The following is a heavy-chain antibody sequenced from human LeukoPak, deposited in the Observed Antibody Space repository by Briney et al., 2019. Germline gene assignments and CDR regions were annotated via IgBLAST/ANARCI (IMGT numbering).Heavy chain of an antibody. D-gene: IGHD3-9*01. CDR2: ISSSGSSI. J-gene: IGHJ4*01. Sequence: PGGSLRLSCAASGFTFRSCELNGVRQAPGKGLEWVSYISSSGSSIYYADSVKGRFTISRDNAKNSLYLQMNTVIADDTAVYYCAKDWQGGLTGTGILWGHGTLVTVSS. CDR1: GFTFRSCE. V-gene: IGHV3-48*03. CDR3: AKDWQGGLTGTGIL.